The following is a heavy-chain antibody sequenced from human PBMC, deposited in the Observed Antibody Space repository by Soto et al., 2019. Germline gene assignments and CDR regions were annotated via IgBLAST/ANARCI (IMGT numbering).Heavy chain of an antibody. CDR2: IFPRDSDT. Sequence: GESLKISCKGSGYSFSNYWIGWVRQMPGKGLEWTGIIFPRDSDTRYSPSFQGQVTISADKSISTAYLQWSSLKASDTAMYYCARIMVRGVITYSRDYHGMDVWGQGTTVTVSS. CDR1: GYSFSNYW. D-gene: IGHD3-10*01. V-gene: IGHV5-51*01. J-gene: IGHJ6*02. CDR3: ARIMVRGVITYSRDYHGMDV.